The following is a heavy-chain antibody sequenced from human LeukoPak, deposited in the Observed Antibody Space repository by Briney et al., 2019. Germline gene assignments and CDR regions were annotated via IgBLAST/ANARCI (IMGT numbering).Heavy chain of an antibody. CDR1: GGTFSSYT. CDR2: IIPILGIA. J-gene: IGHJ4*02. CDR3: AREMVGLMWGAGLN. V-gene: IGHV1-69*04. D-gene: IGHD1-26*01. Sequence: ASVKVSCKASGGTFSSYTISWVRQALGQGLEWMGRIIPILGIANYAQKFQGRVTITADKSTSTAYMELSSLRSEDTAVYYCAREMVGLMWGAGLNWGQGTLVTVSS.